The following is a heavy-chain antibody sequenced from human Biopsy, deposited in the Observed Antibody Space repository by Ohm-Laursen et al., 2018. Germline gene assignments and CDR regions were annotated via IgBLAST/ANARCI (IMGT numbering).Heavy chain of an antibody. Sequence: SDTLSLTRTVSVGAISNNNYYWGWIRQPPGKGLEWIGSIFYRGSTHYKPSLKSRVYISVNTSKNKFSQKQNSVTAADTAVYYCARDYDTSGYYYDSWGQGTLVTVSS. D-gene: IGHD3-22*01. CDR1: VGAISNNNYY. V-gene: IGHV4-39*01. CDR2: IFYRGST. CDR3: ARDYDTSGYYYDS. J-gene: IGHJ5*01.